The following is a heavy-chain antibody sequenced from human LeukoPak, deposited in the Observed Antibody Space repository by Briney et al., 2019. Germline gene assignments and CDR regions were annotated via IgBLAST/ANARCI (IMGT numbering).Heavy chain of an antibody. Sequence: GGSLRLSCAASGFTFSTSTMNWVRQAPGKGLEWVSYITSGSSTIYYADSVKGRFTISRDNAKNSLYLQTNSLRAEDTAVYYCARARVSDGFXXWGQGTMVTVX. CDR1: GFTFSTST. CDR2: ITSGSSTI. V-gene: IGHV3-48*01. J-gene: IGHJ3*01. CDR3: ARARVSDGFXX.